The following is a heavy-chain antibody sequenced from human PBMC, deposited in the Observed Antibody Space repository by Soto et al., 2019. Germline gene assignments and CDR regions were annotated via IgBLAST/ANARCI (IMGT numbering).Heavy chain of an antibody. CDR1: GYTFTSYA. V-gene: IGHV1-3*01. CDR3: ARDIVLMVYGSSPAYYFDY. Sequence: QVPLVQSGAEVKKPGASVKVSCKASGYTFTSYAMHWVRQAPGQRLEWMGWINAGNGNTKYSQKFQGRVTITRDTSASTAYMELSSLRSEDTAVYYCARDIVLMVYGSSPAYYFDYWGQGTLVTVSS. D-gene: IGHD2-8*01. J-gene: IGHJ4*02. CDR2: INAGNGNT.